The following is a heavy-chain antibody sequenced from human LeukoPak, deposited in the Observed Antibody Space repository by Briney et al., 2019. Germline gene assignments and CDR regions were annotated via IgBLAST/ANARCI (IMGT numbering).Heavy chain of an antibody. CDR3: ARSARGAFDI. CDR1: GFTVSSNY. J-gene: IGHJ3*02. Sequence: GGSLKLSCAASGFTVSSNYMSWVRQAPGKGLEWVSVIYSGGSTYYADSVKGRFTISRDNSKNTLYLQMNSLRAEDTAVYYCARSARGAFDIWGQGTMVTVSS. V-gene: IGHV3-53*01. CDR2: IYSGGST. D-gene: IGHD3-10*01.